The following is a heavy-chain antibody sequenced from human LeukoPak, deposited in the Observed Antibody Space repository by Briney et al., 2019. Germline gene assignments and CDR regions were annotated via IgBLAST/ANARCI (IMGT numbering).Heavy chain of an antibody. D-gene: IGHD3-22*01. Sequence: SVKVSCKASGFTFTSSAMQWVRQARGQRLEWIGWIFVGRGNTNYAQKFQERVTITRDMSTSTAYMELSSLRSEDTAVYYCAAGSYYDSSGYDAFDIWGQGTMVTVSS. CDR1: GFTFTSSA. CDR2: IFVGRGNT. J-gene: IGHJ3*02. V-gene: IGHV1-58*02. CDR3: AAGSYYDSSGYDAFDI.